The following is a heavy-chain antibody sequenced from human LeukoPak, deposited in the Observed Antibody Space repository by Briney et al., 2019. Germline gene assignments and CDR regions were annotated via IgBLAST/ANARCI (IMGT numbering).Heavy chain of an antibody. J-gene: IGHJ4*02. CDR1: GYTFTSYG. D-gene: IGHD5-18*01. V-gene: IGHV1-18*01. CDR3: ARDSHRIYSYGLFDY. CDR2: ISAYNGNT. Sequence: GASVKVSCKASGYTFTSYGISWVRQAPGQGLEWMGWISAYNGNTNYAQKLQGRVTMTTDTSTSTAYMELRSLRSEDTAVYYCARDSHRIYSYGLFDYWGQGTLVTVSS.